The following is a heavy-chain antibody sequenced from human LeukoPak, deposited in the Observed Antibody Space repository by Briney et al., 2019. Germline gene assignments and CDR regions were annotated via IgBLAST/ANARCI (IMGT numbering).Heavy chain of an antibody. J-gene: IGHJ4*02. CDR3: ARDSLIAVAGLFDY. CDR1: GYTFTSYG. CDR2: ISAYNGNT. V-gene: IGHV1-18*01. D-gene: IGHD6-19*01. Sequence: ASVKVSCKASGYTFTSYGISWVRQAPGQGLEWMGWISAYNGNTNYAQKLQGRVTMTTDTSTSTAYMELRSLRSDDTAVYYCARDSLIAVAGLFDYWGQGTLVTVSS.